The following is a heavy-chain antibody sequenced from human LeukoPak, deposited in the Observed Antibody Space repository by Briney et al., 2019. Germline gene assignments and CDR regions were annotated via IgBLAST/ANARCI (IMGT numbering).Heavy chain of an antibody. D-gene: IGHD1-26*01. CDR1: GYTFTDYY. V-gene: IGHV1-69-2*01. CDR2: VDPEDGET. CDR3: AAELRYSGSYLSY. Sequence: APVKVSCKVSGYTFTDYYMHWVQQAPGKGLEWMGLVDPEDGETIYAEKFQGRVTITADTSTDTAYMELSSLRSEDTAVYYCAAELRYSGSYLSYWGQGTLVTVSS. J-gene: IGHJ4*02.